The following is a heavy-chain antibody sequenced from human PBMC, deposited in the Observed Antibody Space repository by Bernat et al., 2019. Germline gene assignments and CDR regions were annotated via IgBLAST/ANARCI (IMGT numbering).Heavy chain of an antibody. CDR2: VLYSGST. CDR3: VRDFGSSIPGT. V-gene: IGHV4-59*12. D-gene: IGHD2-2*01. Sequence: QVQLQESGPGLVKPSETLSLTCTVSGDSIRSYYWSWIRQPPGKGLEWIGYVLYSGSTNYNPSLKSRVTMSVDKAKNQFSLKVTSVTAADTAVYYCVRDFGSSIPGTWGQGTLVTVSS. CDR1: GDSIRSYY. J-gene: IGHJ5*02.